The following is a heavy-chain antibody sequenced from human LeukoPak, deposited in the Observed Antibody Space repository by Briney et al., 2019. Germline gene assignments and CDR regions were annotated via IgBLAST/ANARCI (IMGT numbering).Heavy chain of an antibody. D-gene: IGHD1-26*01. J-gene: IGHJ4*02. V-gene: IGHV3-48*01. CDR3: ARAPTIVGDYYFDY. Sequence: GGSLRLSCAASGLTFSSYSMNWVRQAPGKGLEWVSYISSSSSTIYYADSVKGRFTISRDNAKNSLYLQMNSLRAEDTAVYYCARAPTIVGDYYFDYWGQGTLVTVSS. CDR1: GLTFSSYS. CDR2: ISSSSSTI.